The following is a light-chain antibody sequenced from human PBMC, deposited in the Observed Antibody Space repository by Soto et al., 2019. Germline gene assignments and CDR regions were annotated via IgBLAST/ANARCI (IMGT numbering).Light chain of an antibody. CDR3: MQGTHWPFT. CDR2: KVS. CDR1: QSLVYSDGNTY. V-gene: IGKV2-30*01. J-gene: IGKJ3*01. Sequence: DVVMTQSPLSLPVTLGQPASISCRSSQSLVYSDGNTYLNWFQQRPGQSTRRLIYKVSNRDSGGPDRFSGSGSGTDFTLKISRVEAEDVGVYYCMQGTHWPFTFDPGTKVDIK.